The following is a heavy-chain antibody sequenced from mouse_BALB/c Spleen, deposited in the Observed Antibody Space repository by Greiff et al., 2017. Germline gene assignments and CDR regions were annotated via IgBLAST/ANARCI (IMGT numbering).Heavy chain of an antibody. J-gene: IGHJ3*01. V-gene: IGHV2-5-1*01. CDR2: IWRGGST. CDR3: AKEGDYGNFPWFAY. D-gene: IGHD2-1*01. CDR1: GFSLTSYG. Sequence: VKLMESGPSLVQPSQSLSITCTVSGFSLTSYGVHWVRQSPGKGLEWLGVIWRGGSTDYNAAFMSRLSITKDNSKSQVFFKMNSLQADDAAIYYCAKEGDYGNFPWFAYWGQGTLVTVSA.